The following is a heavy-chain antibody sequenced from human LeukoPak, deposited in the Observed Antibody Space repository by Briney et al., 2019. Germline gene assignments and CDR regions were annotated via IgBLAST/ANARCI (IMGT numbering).Heavy chain of an antibody. V-gene: IGHV4-30-2*01. CDR2: IYHSGST. J-gene: IGHJ6*03. Sequence: LEWIGYIYHSGSTYYNPSLKSRVTISVDRSKNQFSLKLSSVTAADTAVYYCARVSYYYMDVWGKGTTVTVSS. CDR3: ARVSYYYMDV.